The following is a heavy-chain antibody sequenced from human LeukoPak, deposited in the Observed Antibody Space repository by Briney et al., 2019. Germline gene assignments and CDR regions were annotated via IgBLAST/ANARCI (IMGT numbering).Heavy chain of an antibody. J-gene: IGHJ5*02. CDR2: ISSSSSYI. Sequence: GGSLRLTCAASGFTFSSYSMNWVRQAPGKGLEWVSSISSSSSYIYYADSVKGRFTISRDNAKNSLYLQMNSLRAEDTAVYYCARNIYAGSTYNWFDPWGQGTLVTVSS. V-gene: IGHV3-21*01. CDR3: ARNIYAGSTYNWFDP. CDR1: GFTFSSYS. D-gene: IGHD2/OR15-2a*01.